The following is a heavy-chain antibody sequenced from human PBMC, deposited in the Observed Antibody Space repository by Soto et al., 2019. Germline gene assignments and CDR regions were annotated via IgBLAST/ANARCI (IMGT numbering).Heavy chain of an antibody. J-gene: IGHJ6*02. CDR1: GGSISSGGYS. Sequence: SETLSLTCAVSGGSISSGGYSWSWIRQPPGKGLEWIGYIYHSGSTYYNPSLKSRVTISVDRSKNQFSLKLSSVTAADTAVYYCARADSSSSGYYYYGMDVWGQGTTVTVSS. V-gene: IGHV4-30-2*01. CDR2: IYHSGST. D-gene: IGHD6-6*01. CDR3: ARADSSSSGYYYYGMDV.